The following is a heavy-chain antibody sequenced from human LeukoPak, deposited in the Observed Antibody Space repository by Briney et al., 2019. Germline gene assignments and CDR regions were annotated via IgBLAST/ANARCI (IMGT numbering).Heavy chain of an antibody. V-gene: IGHV3-21*01. D-gene: IGHD3-10*01. J-gene: IGHJ5*02. Sequence: PGGSLRLSCAASGFTFSSYSMNWVRQAPGKGLEWVSSISSSSSYIYYADSVKGRFTISRDNAKNSLYLQMNSLRAEDTAVYYCARAYYGSGNGTPLFDPWGQGTLVTVSS. CDR2: ISSSSSYI. CDR1: GFTFSSYS. CDR3: ARAYYGSGNGTPLFDP.